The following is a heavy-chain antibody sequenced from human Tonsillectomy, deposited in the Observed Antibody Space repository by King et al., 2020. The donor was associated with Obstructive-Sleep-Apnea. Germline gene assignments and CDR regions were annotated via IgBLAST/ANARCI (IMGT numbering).Heavy chain of an antibody. CDR2: IYPGDSDT. CDR3: ARQGRGITEFFQH. J-gene: IGHJ1*01. Sequence: VQLVESGAEVKKPGESLTISCPGSGYSFTSYWIGWVRQMPGKGLEWMGIIYPGDSDTRYSPSFQGQVTLSADKSISTAYLQLSSLQASDSGMYYCARQGRGITEFFQHWGQGTLVTVSS. D-gene: IGHD3-10*01. V-gene: IGHV5-51*01. CDR1: GYSFTSYW.